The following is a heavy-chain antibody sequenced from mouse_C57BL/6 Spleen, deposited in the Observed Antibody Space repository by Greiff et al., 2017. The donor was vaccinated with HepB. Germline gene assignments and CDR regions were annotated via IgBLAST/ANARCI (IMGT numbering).Heavy chain of an antibody. Sequence: VQLQQSGPELVKPGASVKIPCKASGYTFTDYNMDWVKQSHGKSLEWIGDINPNNGGTIYNQKFKGKATLTVDKSSSTAYMELRSLTSEDTAVYCCARSYYGSSYGFAYWGQGTLVTVSA. J-gene: IGHJ3*01. CDR1: GYTFTDYN. CDR3: ARSYYGSSYGFAY. CDR2: INPNNGGT. V-gene: IGHV1-18*01. D-gene: IGHD1-1*01.